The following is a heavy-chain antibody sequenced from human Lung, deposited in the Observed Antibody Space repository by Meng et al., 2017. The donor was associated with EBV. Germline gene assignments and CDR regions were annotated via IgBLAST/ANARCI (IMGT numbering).Heavy chain of an antibody. CDR3: ARVEVGITSGDY. Sequence: QVRVGHSGCEVKKPGASLKVCCKSSCYTFTNYGITWVRQAPGQGLEWMGWISAYNGNTNYAQTLQGRLTMTTDTSTSTAYMELRSLRSDDTAVYYCARVEVGITSGDYWGQGTLVTVSS. D-gene: IGHD1-26*01. CDR2: ISAYNGNT. J-gene: IGHJ4*02. V-gene: IGHV1-18*01. CDR1: CYTFTNYG.